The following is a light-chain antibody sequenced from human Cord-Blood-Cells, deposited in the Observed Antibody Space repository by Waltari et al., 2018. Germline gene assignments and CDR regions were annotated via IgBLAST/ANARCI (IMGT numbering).Light chain of an antibody. CDR3: SSYADSNNVV. J-gene: IGLJ2*01. CDR2: EVS. Sequence: QSALTQLPSASGSPGQSVTTPCPGTSGDVGGFTYVSWYQQHPGKAPNPMLYEVSMRTSAVADRVPGSKSGTTDSLTVSGLQAEDEADDYCSSYADSNNVVFGGGTKLTVL. CDR1: SGDVGGFTY. V-gene: IGLV2-8*01.